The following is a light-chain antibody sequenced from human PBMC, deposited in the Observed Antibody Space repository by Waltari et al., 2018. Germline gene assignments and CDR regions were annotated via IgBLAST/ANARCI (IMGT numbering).Light chain of an antibody. J-gene: IGKJ1*01. Sequence: EIVLTQSPGTLSMSVGERATLPCRASQTVTSNDLAWYQQKVGQAPRPLLYGASTRAAGIPDRFSGSVSATDFTLTIGRLEPEDFAVYYCHQYGTSPETFGQGTKVEIK. CDR3: HQYGTSPET. V-gene: IGKV3-20*01. CDR1: QTVTSND. CDR2: GAS.